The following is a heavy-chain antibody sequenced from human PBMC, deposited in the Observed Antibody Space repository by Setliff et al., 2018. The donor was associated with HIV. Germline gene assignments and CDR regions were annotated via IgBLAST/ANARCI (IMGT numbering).Heavy chain of an antibody. J-gene: IGHJ4*02. D-gene: IGHD3-3*01. CDR1: GYSFTDYD. CDR3: ARVFYSRGSGYYKGLDY. CDR2: MNPHSGNT. Sequence: ASVKVSCKASGYSFTDYDINWVRQAPGQGPEWMGWMNPHSGNTANAQNFQGRVTMTRNTSISTAYMELSSLRSEDTAVYYCARVFYSRGSGYYKGLDYWGQGTLVTVSS. V-gene: IGHV1-8*01.